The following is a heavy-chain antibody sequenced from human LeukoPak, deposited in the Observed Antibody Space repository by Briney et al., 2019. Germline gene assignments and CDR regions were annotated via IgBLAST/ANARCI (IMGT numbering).Heavy chain of an antibody. V-gene: IGHV4-39*01. Sequence: PSETLSLTCAVSGASIRSSGSFWGWFRQPPGKGLELLGTISHSGSTYYNPSLKSRVTISVDTSKNQFSLKLSSVTAADTAVYYCARQYHGITMIVEDYWGQGTLVTVSS. CDR2: ISHSGST. J-gene: IGHJ4*02. CDR1: GASIRSSGSF. CDR3: ARQYHGITMIVEDY. D-gene: IGHD3-22*01.